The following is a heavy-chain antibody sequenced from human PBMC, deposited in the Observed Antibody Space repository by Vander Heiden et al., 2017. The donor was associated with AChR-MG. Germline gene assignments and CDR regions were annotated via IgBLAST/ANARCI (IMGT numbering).Heavy chain of an antibody. Sequence: EVHLVESGGDLVKPGGPFSPSCAALGFIFRNAWMSWARQAPGKGLEWVGRIKSKSDGGATDYAAPVKGRFTISRDDLKNMLYRQMNSLKTEDTAVYYCGTGSAFDIWGQGTMVTVSS. CDR1: GFIFRNAW. J-gene: IGHJ3*02. CDR3: GTGSAFDI. CDR2: IKSKSDGGAT. V-gene: IGHV3-15*01. D-gene: IGHD2-8*02.